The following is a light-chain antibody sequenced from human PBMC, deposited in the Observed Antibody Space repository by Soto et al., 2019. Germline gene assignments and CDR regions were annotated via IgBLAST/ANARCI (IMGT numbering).Light chain of an antibody. V-gene: IGKV3D-7*01. Sequence: IGLTQSPCTLSLSPGERATLSCRASQSVSSSYLAWFQQKPGQVPRLLIYGASNRATGVSARFSGSGSGTEFTLTISSLQSEDFAVYYCQQYHDWWTFGQGTKVDIK. CDR2: GAS. CDR1: QSVSSSY. CDR3: QQYHDWWT. J-gene: IGKJ1*01.